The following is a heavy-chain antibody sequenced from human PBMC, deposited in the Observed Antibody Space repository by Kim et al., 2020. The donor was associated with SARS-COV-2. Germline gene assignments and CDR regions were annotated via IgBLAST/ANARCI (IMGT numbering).Heavy chain of an antibody. CDR2: IYYSGST. Sequence: SETLSLTCTVSGGSISSSSYYWGWIRQPPGKGLEWIGSIYYSGSTYYNPSLKSRVTISVDTSKNQFSLKLSSVTAADTAVYYCARGGGLGALWFGEFHFDYWGQGTLVTVSS. CDR3: ARGGGLGALWFGEFHFDY. V-gene: IGHV4-39*07. CDR1: GGSISSSSYY. J-gene: IGHJ4*02. D-gene: IGHD3-10*01.